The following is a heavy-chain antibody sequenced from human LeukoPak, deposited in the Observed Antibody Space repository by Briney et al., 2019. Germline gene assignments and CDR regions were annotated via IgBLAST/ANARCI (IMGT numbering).Heavy chain of an antibody. CDR2: ISSSGSTI. V-gene: IGHV3-11*01. J-gene: IGHJ1*01. CDR3: ARPRSSSSWFEDFQH. D-gene: IGHD6-13*01. Sequence: GGSLRLSCAASGFTFSDYYMSWIRQAPGKGLEWVSYISSSGSTIYYADSVKGRFTISWDNAKSSLYLQMNSLRAEDTAVYYCARPRSSSSWFEDFQHWGQGTLVTVSS. CDR1: GFTFSDYY.